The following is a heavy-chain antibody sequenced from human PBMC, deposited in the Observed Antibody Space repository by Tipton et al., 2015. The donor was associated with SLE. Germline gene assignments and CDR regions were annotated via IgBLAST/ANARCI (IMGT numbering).Heavy chain of an antibody. D-gene: IGHD2-2*01. CDR3: ARGGMDCSSTSCSDAFDI. J-gene: IGHJ3*02. V-gene: IGHV6-1*01. CDR1: GDSVSSNSAA. Sequence: GLVKHSQTLSLTCAISGDSVSSNSAAWNWIRQSPSRGLEWLGRTYYRSKWYNDYAVSVKSRITINPDTSKNQFSLQLNSVTPEDTAVYYCARGGMDCSSTSCSDAFDIWGQGTMVTVSS. CDR2: TYYRSKWYN.